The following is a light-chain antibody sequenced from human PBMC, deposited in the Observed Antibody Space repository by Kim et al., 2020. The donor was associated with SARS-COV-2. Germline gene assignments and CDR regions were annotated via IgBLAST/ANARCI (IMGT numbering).Light chain of an antibody. Sequence: SPGERVTPSCRASQSVSNDFLAWYQQKPGQAPRLLIYGASSRATGIPDTFSGSGSGTDFTLTISRLEPEDFAVYYCQQYGTSPRTFGQGTKVDIK. CDR2: GAS. CDR1: QSVSNDF. J-gene: IGKJ1*01. CDR3: QQYGTSPRT. V-gene: IGKV3-20*01.